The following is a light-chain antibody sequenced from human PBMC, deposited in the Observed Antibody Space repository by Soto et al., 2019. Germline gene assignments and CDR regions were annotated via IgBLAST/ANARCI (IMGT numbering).Light chain of an antibody. J-gene: IGKJ2*01. CDR1: QSVSSSY. CDR2: GAS. Sequence: EIVLTQSPGTLSLSPGERATLSCRASQSVSSSYLAWYQQKPGQAPRLLIYGASSRATGIPDRFSGSGSGTDFTLTISILEPEDFAGYYCQQYGSSPNTFGQGTKLEIK. CDR3: QQYGSSPNT. V-gene: IGKV3-20*01.